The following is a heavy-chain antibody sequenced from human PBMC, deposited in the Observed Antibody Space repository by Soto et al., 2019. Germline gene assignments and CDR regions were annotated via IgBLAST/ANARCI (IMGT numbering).Heavy chain of an antibody. CDR1: GGTFSSYT. CDR3: ARVDCSGGSCYSRYFQH. V-gene: IGHV1-69*02. J-gene: IGHJ1*01. D-gene: IGHD2-15*01. Sequence: SVKVSCKASGGTFSSYTIGWVRQAPGQGLEWMGRIIPILGIANYAQKFQGRVTITADKSTSTDYMELSSLRSEDTAVYYCARVDCSGGSCYSRYFQHWGQGTLVTVSS. CDR2: IIPILGIA.